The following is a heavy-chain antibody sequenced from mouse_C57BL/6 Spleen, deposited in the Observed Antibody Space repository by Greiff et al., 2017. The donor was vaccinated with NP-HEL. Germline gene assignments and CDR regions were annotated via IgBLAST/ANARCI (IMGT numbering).Heavy chain of an antibody. V-gene: IGHV5-4*01. D-gene: IGHD2-1*01. CDR3: ARDGPYGNSDY. CDR2: ISDGGSYT. CDR1: GFTFSSYA. Sequence: EVKLMESGGGLVKPGGSLKLSCAASGFTFSSYAMSWVRQTPEKRLEWVATISDGGSYTYYPDNVKGRFTISRDNAKNNLYLQMSHLKSEDTAMYYCARDGPYGNSDYWGQGTTLTVSS. J-gene: IGHJ2*01.